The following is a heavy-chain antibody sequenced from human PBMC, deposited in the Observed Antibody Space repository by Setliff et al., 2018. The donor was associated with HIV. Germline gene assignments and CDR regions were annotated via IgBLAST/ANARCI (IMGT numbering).Heavy chain of an antibody. D-gene: IGHD5-12*01. CDR2: FDPKHGET. CDR3: ATTATSHAFDI. Sequence: ASVKVSCKVSGYTLTELSMHWVRQAPGKGLECMGRFDPKHGETIYAQKFQGRVSMTEDTSTDTAYMELSSPRSEDTAMYYCATTATSHAFDIWGQGTMVTVSS. V-gene: IGHV1-24*01. CDR1: GYTLTELS. J-gene: IGHJ3*02.